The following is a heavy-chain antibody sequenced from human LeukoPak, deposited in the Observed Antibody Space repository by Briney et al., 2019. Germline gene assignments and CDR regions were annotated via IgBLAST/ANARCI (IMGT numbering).Heavy chain of an antibody. CDR1: GYTFTSYD. CDR2: MNPNSGNT. V-gene: IGHV1-8*01. CDR3: AREGVYGDHYDY. J-gene: IGHJ4*02. D-gene: IGHD4-17*01. Sequence: ASVKVSCKASGYTFTSYDINWVRQATGQGLEWMGWMNPNSGNTGYAQKFQGRVTMTRNTSISTAYMELSSLRSEDTAVYYCAREGVYGDHYDYWGQGTLVTVSS.